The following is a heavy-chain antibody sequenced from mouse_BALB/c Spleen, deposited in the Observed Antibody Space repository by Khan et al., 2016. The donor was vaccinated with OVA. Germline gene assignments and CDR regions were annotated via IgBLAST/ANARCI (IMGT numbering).Heavy chain of an antibody. D-gene: IGHD1-1*01. CDR3: ARAYGYWYFDV. J-gene: IGHJ1*01. CDR2: IYPGDGDT. CDR1: GYAFSSYW. V-gene: IGHV1-80*01. Sequence: QVQLQQSGAELVRPGSSVKISCKASGYAFSSYWMNWMKQRPGQGLEWIGQIYPGDGDTDDNGQFKGKATLTAEKSSSTAYMQLSSLTSEESAVYFCARAYGYWYFDVWGAGTTVTVSS.